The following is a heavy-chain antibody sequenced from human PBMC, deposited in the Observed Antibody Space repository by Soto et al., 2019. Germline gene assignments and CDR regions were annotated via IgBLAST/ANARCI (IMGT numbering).Heavy chain of an antibody. CDR2: IYDSGTT. V-gene: IGHV4-31*03. CDR3: ARGRFYSDRLFYFPFLVFDW. CDR1: AGSLNSGSSY. Sequence: SETLSLTCTVSAGSLNSGSSYWSWIRQHPGKGLEWIGYIYDSGTTYYNPSLKGRVTMSLDKSENHFSLKLNSVTAADTAVYFCARGRFYSDRLFYFPFLVFDWGGQGPLVTVSS. J-gene: IGHJ4*02. D-gene: IGHD3-22*01.